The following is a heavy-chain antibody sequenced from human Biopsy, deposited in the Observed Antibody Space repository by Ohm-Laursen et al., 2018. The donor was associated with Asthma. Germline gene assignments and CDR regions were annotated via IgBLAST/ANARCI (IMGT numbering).Heavy chain of an antibody. J-gene: IGHJ3*02. V-gene: IGHV3-9*01. D-gene: IGHD1-26*01. CDR2: ISWNSVSI. CDR1: GFNFDDNG. CDR3: AKNSRRGSHDPFDI. Sequence: SLRLSCSAPGFNFDDNGMNWVRQGQGKGLEWVAGISWNSVSIAYADSVRGRFTISRDNAKTSLYLQMNSLRDGDTAVYFCAKNSRRGSHDPFDIWGQGTMVTVSS.